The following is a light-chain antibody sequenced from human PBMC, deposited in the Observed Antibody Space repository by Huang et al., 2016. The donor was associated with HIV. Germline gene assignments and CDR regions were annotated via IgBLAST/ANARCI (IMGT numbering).Light chain of an antibody. V-gene: IGKV3-11*01. CDR1: QSVSSD. Sequence: EIVLTQSPATLSLSPGERATLSCRASQSVSSDLDCYQQQAGRAPRLLIYGASNRATGIPARFSGIGSGTDFTLTISSLEPEDCAVYYCQQRSDWPRTFGQGTKLEIK. CDR2: GAS. J-gene: IGKJ2*01. CDR3: QQRSDWPRT.